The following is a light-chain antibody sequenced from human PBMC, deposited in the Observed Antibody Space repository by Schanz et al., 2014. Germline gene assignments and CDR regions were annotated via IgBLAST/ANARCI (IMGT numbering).Light chain of an antibody. CDR1: SSDVGGTNY. CDR3: SSYTASSTWV. V-gene: IGLV2-14*01. J-gene: IGLJ3*02. CDR2: DVS. Sequence: QSALTQPASVSGSPGQSITLSCTGTSSDVGGTNYVSWYQQHPGKVPKLMIYDVSNRPSGVSNRFSGSKSGNTASLTISGLQAEDEAEYYCSSYTASSTWVFGGGTKLTVL.